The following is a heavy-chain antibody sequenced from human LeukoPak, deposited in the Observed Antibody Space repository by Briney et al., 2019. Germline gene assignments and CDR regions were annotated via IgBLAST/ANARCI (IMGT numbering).Heavy chain of an antibody. CDR1: GGSFSGYY. Sequence: SETLSLTCAVYGGSFSGYYWSWIRQPPGKGLEWIGEINHSGSTNYNPSLKSQVTISVDTSKNQFSLKLSSVTAADTAVYYCARVLAADSKYGMDVWGQGTTVTVSS. J-gene: IGHJ6*02. CDR2: INHSGST. V-gene: IGHV4-34*01. CDR3: ARVLAADSKYGMDV. D-gene: IGHD6-13*01.